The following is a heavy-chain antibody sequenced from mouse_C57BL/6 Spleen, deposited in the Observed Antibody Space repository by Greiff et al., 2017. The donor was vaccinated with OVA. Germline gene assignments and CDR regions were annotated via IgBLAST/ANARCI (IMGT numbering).Heavy chain of an antibody. J-gene: IGHJ3*01. CDR1: GYTFTSYW. Sequence: QVQLQQPGAELVMPGASVKLSCKASGYTFTSYWMHWVKQRPGQGLEWIGEIDPSDSYTNYNQKFKGKSTLTVDKSSSTAYMQLSSLTSEDSAVYYCARSYKFAYWGQGTLVTVSA. V-gene: IGHV1-69*01. CDR3: ARSYKFAY. D-gene: IGHD1-3*01. CDR2: IDPSDSYT.